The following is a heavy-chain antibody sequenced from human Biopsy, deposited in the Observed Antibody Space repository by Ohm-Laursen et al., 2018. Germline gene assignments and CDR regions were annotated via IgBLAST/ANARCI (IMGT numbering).Heavy chain of an antibody. Sequence: LRLSCAAFGFSFSDNYMDWVRQAPGKGLEWVGHISHTGYTSYKSSLKSRVTISLDTSRKHFSLRLTSLAAADTAVYYCARGSNEYGGLYFPHWGQGTLVTVSS. CDR3: ARGSNEYGGLYFPH. D-gene: IGHD4-23*01. J-gene: IGHJ1*01. CDR1: GFSFSDNY. CDR2: ISHTGYT. V-gene: IGHV4-34*01.